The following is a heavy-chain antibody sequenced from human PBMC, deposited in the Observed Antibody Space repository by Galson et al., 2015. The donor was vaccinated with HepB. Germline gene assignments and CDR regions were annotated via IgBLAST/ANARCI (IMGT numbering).Heavy chain of an antibody. CDR2: ISSSSSYI. Sequence: SLRLSCAASGFTFSSYSMNWVRQAPGKGLEWVSSISSSSSYIYYADSVKGRFTISRDNAKNSLYLQMNSLRAEDTAVYYCARGYYDFWSGYYVGAFDIWGQGTMVTVSS. CDR3: ARGYYDFWSGYYVGAFDI. CDR1: GFTFSSYS. V-gene: IGHV3-21*01. D-gene: IGHD3-3*01. J-gene: IGHJ3*02.